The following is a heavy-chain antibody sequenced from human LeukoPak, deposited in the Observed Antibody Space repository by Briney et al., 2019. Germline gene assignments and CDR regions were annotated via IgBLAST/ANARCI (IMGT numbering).Heavy chain of an antibody. D-gene: IGHD3-10*01. CDR1: GYPFTGYY. V-gene: IGHV1-2*02. CDR2: INPRNGDT. Sequence: ASVKVSCKASGYPFTGYYVHWVRQAPGHGLEWMGWINPRNGDTHSAQKFQGRVSMTGDTSITTAYMELSSLTSDDTAVYYCATGAQYGLWGVPYFYYMHVWGTGTTVTVSS. J-gene: IGHJ6*03. CDR3: ATGAQYGLWGVPYFYYMHV.